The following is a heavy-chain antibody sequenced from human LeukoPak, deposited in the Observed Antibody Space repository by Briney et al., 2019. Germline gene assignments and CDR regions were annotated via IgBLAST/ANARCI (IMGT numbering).Heavy chain of an antibody. V-gene: IGHV4-59*01. CDR3: ARDKQPGDY. J-gene: IGHJ4*02. D-gene: IGHD5-18*01. CDR1: GGSISSYY. Sequence: SETLSLTCTVSGGSISSYYWSWIRQPPGKGLEWIGYIYYSGSTNYNPSLKSRVTISVDTSKNQFSLKLSSVTAADTAVYYCARDKQPGDYWGQGTLVTVSS. CDR2: IYYSGST.